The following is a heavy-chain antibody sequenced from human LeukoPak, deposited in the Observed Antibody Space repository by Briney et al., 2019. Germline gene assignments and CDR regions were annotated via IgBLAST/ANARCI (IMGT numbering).Heavy chain of an antibody. J-gene: IGHJ6*04. D-gene: IGHD3-16*01. V-gene: IGHV4-34*01. CDR3: ARKEKVWGYYGMDV. CDR1: GGSFSGYY. Sequence: PSETLSLTCAVYGGSFSGYYWSWIRQPPEKGLEWIGEINHSGSTNYNPSLKSRVIISVDTSKNQFSLKLSSVTAADTAVYYCARKEKVWGYYGMDVWGKGTTVTVSP. CDR2: INHSGST.